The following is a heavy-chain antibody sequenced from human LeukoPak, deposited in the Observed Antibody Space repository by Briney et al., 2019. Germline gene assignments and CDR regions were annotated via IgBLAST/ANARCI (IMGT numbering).Heavy chain of an antibody. J-gene: IGHJ4*02. D-gene: IGHD3-22*01. CDR2: INPNSGGT. CDR1: GYTFIDYY. CDR3: ARATIADSSTYYIDY. Sequence: ASVTVSCKASGYTFIDYYMHWVRQAPGQGLEWMGWINPNSGGTNYAQKFQGRVTMTRDMSISTAYMDVSRLTSDDTAVYYCARATIADSSTYYIDYWGLGTLVTVS. V-gene: IGHV1-2*02.